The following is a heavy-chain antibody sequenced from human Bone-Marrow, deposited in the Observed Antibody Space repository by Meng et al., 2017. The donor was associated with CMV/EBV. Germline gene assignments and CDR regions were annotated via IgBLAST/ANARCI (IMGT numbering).Heavy chain of an antibody. Sequence: GESLKISCAASGFTFSSYEMNWVRQAPGKGLEWVSYISSSGSTIYYADSVKGRFTISRDNSKNTLYLQMNSLRAEDTAVYYCAKDERMGDIVVVPAAILGYYYYYGMDVWGQGTTVTVSS. CDR1: GFTFSSYE. D-gene: IGHD2-2*01. V-gene: IGHV3-48*03. J-gene: IGHJ6*02. CDR2: ISSSGSTI. CDR3: AKDERMGDIVVVPAAILGYYYYYGMDV.